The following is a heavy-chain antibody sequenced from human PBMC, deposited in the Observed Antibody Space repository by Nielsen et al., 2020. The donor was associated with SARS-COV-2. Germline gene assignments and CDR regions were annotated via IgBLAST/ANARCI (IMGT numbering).Heavy chain of an antibody. Sequence: GESLKISCAASGFTFSSYAMHWVRQAPGKGLEWVAVISYDGSNKYYADSVKGRFTISRDNSKNTLYLQMNSLRAEDTAVYYCAKVGGSGSYYFDYWGQGTLVTVSS. CDR3: AKVGGSGSYYFDY. CDR2: ISYDGSNK. J-gene: IGHJ4*02. D-gene: IGHD3-10*01. V-gene: IGHV3-30-3*01. CDR1: GFTFSSYA.